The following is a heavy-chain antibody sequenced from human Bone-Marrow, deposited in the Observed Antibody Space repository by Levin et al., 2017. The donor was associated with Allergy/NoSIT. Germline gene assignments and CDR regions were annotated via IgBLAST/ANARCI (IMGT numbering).Heavy chain of an antibody. Sequence: PGGSLRLSCAASGFAFSRYGMSWVRQAPGEGLEWVSGISSTGENTYYTDSVKGRFTISRDNSQNTVYLQMNSLKAEDTAMYFCAKAPETRRLFQFYYMDVWGKGTTVTVSS. CDR3: AKAPETRRLFQFYYMDV. J-gene: IGHJ6*03. D-gene: IGHD3-22*01. V-gene: IGHV3-23*01. CDR2: ISSTGENT. CDR1: GFAFSRYG.